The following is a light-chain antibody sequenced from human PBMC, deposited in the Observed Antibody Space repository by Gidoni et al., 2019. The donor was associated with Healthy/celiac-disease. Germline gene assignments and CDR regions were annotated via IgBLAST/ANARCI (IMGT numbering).Light chain of an antibody. Sequence: DIQMTQSPYSLSASVGDRVTITCRASQSISSYLNWYQQKPGKAPKLLSYAASSLQSGVPSRFSGSGSGTDFTLTISSLQPEDFATYYCQQSYSTPRTFGQGTKLEIK. CDR3: QQSYSTPRT. V-gene: IGKV1-39*01. CDR1: QSISSY. CDR2: AAS. J-gene: IGKJ2*01.